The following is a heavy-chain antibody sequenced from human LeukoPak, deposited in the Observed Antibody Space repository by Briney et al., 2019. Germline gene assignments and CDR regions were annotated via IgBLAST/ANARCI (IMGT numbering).Heavy chain of an antibody. Sequence: GGSLRLSCAASGFTFSSYGMNWVRQAPGKGLEWVSGMSGSGSSTYYADSVKGRFTISRDNAKNSLYLQMDSLRAEDTAVYYCARVGGIAVAGTSVDYWGQGTLVTVSS. CDR3: ARVGGIAVAGTSVDY. V-gene: IGHV3-21*01. CDR1: GFTFSSYG. CDR2: MSGSGSST. J-gene: IGHJ4*02. D-gene: IGHD6-19*01.